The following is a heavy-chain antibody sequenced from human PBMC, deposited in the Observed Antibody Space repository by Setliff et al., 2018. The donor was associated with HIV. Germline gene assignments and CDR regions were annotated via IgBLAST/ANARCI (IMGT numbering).Heavy chain of an antibody. CDR2: INPNSGGT. CDR1: GYTFTGYY. Sequence: ASVKVSCKASGYTFTGYYMYWVRQAPGQGLQWVGWINPNSGGTKYAQKFQGRVTMTRDTSISTAYMELTRLRYDDTAVYYCARGAYYYESSGYPRDPFDIWGQGTMVTVS. V-gene: IGHV1-2*02. D-gene: IGHD3-22*01. J-gene: IGHJ3*02. CDR3: ARGAYYYESSGYPRDPFDI.